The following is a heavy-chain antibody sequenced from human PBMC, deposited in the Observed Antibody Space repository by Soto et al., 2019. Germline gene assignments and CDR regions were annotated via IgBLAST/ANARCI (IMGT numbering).Heavy chain of an antibody. Sequence: EVQLVESGGGLVQPGRSLRLSCAASGFSFDDYAMHWVRQAPGKGLEWVSGISWNSGAIGYTDSVKGRFTISRDNAKNSLYLQMHSLRAEDTALYYCAKGVTMIGSYFDYWGQGTLVTVSS. CDR1: GFSFDDYA. CDR2: ISWNSGAI. CDR3: AKGVTMIGSYFDY. J-gene: IGHJ4*02. D-gene: IGHD3-22*01. V-gene: IGHV3-9*01.